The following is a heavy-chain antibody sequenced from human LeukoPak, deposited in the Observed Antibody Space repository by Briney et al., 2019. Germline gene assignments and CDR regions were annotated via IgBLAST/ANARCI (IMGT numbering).Heavy chain of an antibody. J-gene: IGHJ4*02. V-gene: IGHV3-23*01. Sequence: PGGSLRLSCAASGFTFAGYAMTWVRQAPGKGLEWVSLISGSGGSTYYADVVKSRFTISRDNSKNALYLRMNSLRAEDTAVYYCARDDSSARANYWGQGALVTVSS. CDR2: ISGSGGST. CDR1: GFTFAGYA. D-gene: IGHD3-22*01. CDR3: ARDDSSARANY.